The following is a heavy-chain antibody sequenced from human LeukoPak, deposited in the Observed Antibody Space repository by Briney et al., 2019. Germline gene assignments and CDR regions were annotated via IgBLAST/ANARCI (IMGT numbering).Heavy chain of an antibody. V-gene: IGHV3-30-3*01. CDR3: ARAGHVITMIVVLDAFDI. D-gene: IGHD3-22*01. CDR1: GFSFSVCA. J-gene: IGHJ3*02. Sequence: GRSLRLCCAASGFSFSVCAMHWVRQAPGQGLEWVATISYDGNNKHYTDSVKGRFTISRDNAKSSLYLQMNTLRAEDTAVYYCARAGHVITMIVVLDAFDIWGQGTMVTVSS. CDR2: ISYDGNNK.